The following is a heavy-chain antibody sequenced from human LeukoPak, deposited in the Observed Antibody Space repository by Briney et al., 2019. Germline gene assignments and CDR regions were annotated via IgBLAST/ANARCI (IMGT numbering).Heavy chain of an antibody. Sequence: NPSETLSLTCTVSGGSISSGSYYWSWIRQPAGKGLEWIGRIYTSGSTNYNPSLKSRVTISVDTSKNQFSLKLSSVTAADTAVYYCAREPRTLSGNSGFDYWGQRTLVTVSS. CDR2: IYTSGST. V-gene: IGHV4-61*02. CDR1: GGSISSGSYY. CDR3: AREPRTLSGNSGFDY. D-gene: IGHD4-23*01. J-gene: IGHJ4*02.